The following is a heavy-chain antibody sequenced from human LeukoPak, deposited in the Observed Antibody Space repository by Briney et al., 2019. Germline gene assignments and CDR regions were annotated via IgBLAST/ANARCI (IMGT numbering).Heavy chain of an antibody. CDR2: IYHSGST. D-gene: IGHD2-2*01. Sequence: SGTLSLTCAVSGGSISSGNWWSWVRQPPGKGLEWIGQIYHSGSTNYNPSLKSRVTISVDTSKNQFSLNLISVTAADTAVYYCARHGTSRGGGYYFDYWGQGTLVTVSS. CDR3: ARHGTSRGGGYYFDY. V-gene: IGHV4-4*02. J-gene: IGHJ4*02. CDR1: GGSISSGNW.